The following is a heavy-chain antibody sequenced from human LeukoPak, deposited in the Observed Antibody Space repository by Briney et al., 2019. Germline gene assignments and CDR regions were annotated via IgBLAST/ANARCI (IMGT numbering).Heavy chain of an antibody. CDR3: ARLRGGVQLWGD. CDR1: GGSITSNSYS. J-gene: IGHJ4*02. V-gene: IGHV4-39*01. D-gene: IGHD5-18*01. Sequence: SQTLSLTCTVSGGSITSNSYSWGWIRQPPGKGLQWIVTLSHAGTNYYNPSLKSRVTMPVDRSKNQFSLKLTSVTATDTAVYYCARLRGGVQLWGDWGQGTLVTVSS. CDR2: LSHAGTN.